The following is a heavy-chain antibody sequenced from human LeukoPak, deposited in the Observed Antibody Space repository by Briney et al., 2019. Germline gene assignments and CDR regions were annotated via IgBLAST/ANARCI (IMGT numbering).Heavy chain of an antibody. J-gene: IGHJ4*02. CDR2: VRGGGDNI. V-gene: IGHV3-23*01. CDR1: GFTFGGYA. CDR3: AKEFFGSGNSFNGVFDS. Sequence: GGSLRLSCAASGFTFGGYAMSWVRQAPGKGLEWVSSVRGGGDNIQYAVSVKGRFTISRDNSNKTLHLQMNNLRVDDTAVYYCAKEFFGSGNSFNGVFDSWGQGALVTVSS. D-gene: IGHD3-10*01.